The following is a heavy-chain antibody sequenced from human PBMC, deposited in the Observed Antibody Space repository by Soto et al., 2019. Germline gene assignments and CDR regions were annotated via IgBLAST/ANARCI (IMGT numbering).Heavy chain of an antibody. CDR3: ASNLMITFGGVIAYYFDY. D-gene: IGHD3-16*02. J-gene: IGHJ4*02. V-gene: IGHV4-4*02. CDR2: IYHSGST. Sequence: QVQLQESGPGLVKPSGTLSLTCAVSSGSISSRNWWSWVRQPPGKGLEWIGEIYHSGSTNYNPSLKSRVTISVDESKNQFSLKLSSVTAADTAVYYSASNLMITFGGVIAYYFDYWGQGTLVAFSS. CDR1: SGSISSRNW.